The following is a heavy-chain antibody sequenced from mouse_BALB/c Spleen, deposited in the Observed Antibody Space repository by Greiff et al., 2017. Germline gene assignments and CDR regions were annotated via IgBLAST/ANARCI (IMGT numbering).Heavy chain of an antibody. V-gene: IGHV7-1*02. D-gene: IGHD2-4*01. CDR1: GFTFSDFY. Sequence: EVKLVESGGGLVQPGGSLRLSCATSGFTFSDFYMEWVRQPPGKRLEWIAASRNKANDYTTAYSASVKGRFIVSRDTSQSILYLQMNALRAEDTAIYYCARDLYYDYDGFAYWGQGTLVTVSA. CDR2: SRNKANDYTT. CDR3: ARDLYYDYDGFAY. J-gene: IGHJ3*01.